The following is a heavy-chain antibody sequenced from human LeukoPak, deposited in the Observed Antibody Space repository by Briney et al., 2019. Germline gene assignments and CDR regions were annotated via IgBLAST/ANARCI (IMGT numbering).Heavy chain of an antibody. Sequence: GGSLRLSCAASGFTFSSYAMSWVRQAPGEGLEWVSSISSSSSYIYYADSVKGRFTISRDNAKNSLYLQMNSLRAEDTAVYYCARFSSITMVRGVTLGYDYWGQGTLVTVSS. D-gene: IGHD3-10*01. CDR2: ISSSSSYI. J-gene: IGHJ4*02. CDR3: ARFSSITMVRGVTLGYDY. CDR1: GFTFSSYA. V-gene: IGHV3-21*01.